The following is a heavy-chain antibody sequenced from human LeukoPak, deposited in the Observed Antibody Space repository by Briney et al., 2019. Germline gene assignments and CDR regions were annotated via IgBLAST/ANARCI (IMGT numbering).Heavy chain of an antibody. CDR1: GDSISSYS. Sequence: SETLSLTCTVSGDSISSYSWSWIRQPPGKALEWIGYIYYSGSTNYNPSLKSRVTISVDTSKNQFSLKLSSVTTADTAVYYCARRYCSGGSCYPDYWGQGTLVTVSS. CDR2: IYYSGST. CDR3: ARRYCSGGSCYPDY. J-gene: IGHJ4*02. D-gene: IGHD2-15*01. V-gene: IGHV4-59*08.